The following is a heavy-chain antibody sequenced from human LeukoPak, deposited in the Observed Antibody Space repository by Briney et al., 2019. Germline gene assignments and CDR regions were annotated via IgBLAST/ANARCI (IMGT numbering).Heavy chain of an antibody. J-gene: IGHJ4*02. CDR2: IYPSDSDT. CDR3: ARVWYSGYEFDY. D-gene: IGHD5-12*01. CDR1: GYSFATNW. V-gene: IGHV5-51*01. Sequence: PGESLKISCKGSGYSFATNWIGWVRQMPGKGLEWMGIIYPSDSDTRYSPSFQGQVTISADKSISTAYLQWSSLKDSDTAMYYCARVWYSGYEFDYWGQGTLVTVSS.